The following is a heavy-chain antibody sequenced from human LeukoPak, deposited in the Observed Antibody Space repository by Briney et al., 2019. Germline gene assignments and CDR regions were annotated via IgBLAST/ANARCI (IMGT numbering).Heavy chain of an antibody. CDR3: ARDRIVGGTGFDY. J-gene: IGHJ4*02. Sequence: GGSLRLSCAASGFTFSSYEMNWVRQAPGKGLEWVSYISSSGSTIYYADSVKGRFTISRDNAKNSLYLQMNSLRAEDTAVYYCARDRIVGGTGFDYWGQGTLVTVSS. V-gene: IGHV3-48*03. D-gene: IGHD1-26*01. CDR1: GFTFSSYE. CDR2: ISSSGSTI.